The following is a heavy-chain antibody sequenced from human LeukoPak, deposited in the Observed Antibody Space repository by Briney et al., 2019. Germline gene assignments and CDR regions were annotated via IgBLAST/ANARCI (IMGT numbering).Heavy chain of an antibody. V-gene: IGHV4-39*01. CDR3: ARHVRKGIAVAGTGPLYYYYYYMDV. D-gene: IGHD6-19*01. CDR2: IYYNGRT. CDR1: GASISSSSFY. J-gene: IGHJ6*03. Sequence: SETLSLTCTVSGASISSSSFYWGWIRQPPGKGLEWIANIYYNGRTYYNPSLKSRVTISVDTSKNQFSLKLSSVTAADTAVYYCARHVRKGIAVAGTGPLYYYYYYMDVWGKGTTVTISS.